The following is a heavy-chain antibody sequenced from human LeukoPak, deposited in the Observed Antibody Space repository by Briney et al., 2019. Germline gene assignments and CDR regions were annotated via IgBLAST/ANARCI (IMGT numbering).Heavy chain of an antibody. Sequence: SETLSLTCAVYGGSFSGYYWSWIRQPPGKGLEWIGEINHSGSTNYNPSLKSRVTISVDTSKNQFSLKLSSVTAADTAVYYCARGFAPWFDPWGQGTLVTVSS. CDR3: ARGFAPWFDP. CDR1: GGSFSGYY. V-gene: IGHV4-34*01. D-gene: IGHD3-10*01. CDR2: INHSGST. J-gene: IGHJ5*02.